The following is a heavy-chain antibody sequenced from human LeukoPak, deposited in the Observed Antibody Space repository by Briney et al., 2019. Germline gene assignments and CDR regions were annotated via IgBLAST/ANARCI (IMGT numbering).Heavy chain of an antibody. CDR1: GYTFTGYY. Sequence: ASVKVSCKASGYTFTGYYMHWVRQAPGQGLEWMGWINPNSGGTNYAQKFQGRVTMTRDTSISTAYMELSRLRSDDTAVYYCARDVGLVVGNWFDPWGQGTLVTVSS. CDR3: ARDVGLVVGNWFDP. D-gene: IGHD2-15*01. V-gene: IGHV1-2*02. CDR2: INPNSGGT. J-gene: IGHJ5*02.